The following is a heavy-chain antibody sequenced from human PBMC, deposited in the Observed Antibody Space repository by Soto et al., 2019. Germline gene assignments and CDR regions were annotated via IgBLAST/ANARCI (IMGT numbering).Heavy chain of an antibody. CDR2: VYYSGST. V-gene: IGHV4-59*01. D-gene: IGHD1-1*01. CDR1: GASISSYY. CDR3: ARDTTPSL. Sequence: QVQLQESGPGLVKPSETLSLTCTVSGASISSYYWSWIRPPPGKGLEWIGHVYYSGSTNSNPSLTSRLTLSVATSKNPSSLTLSSVTAADTAMYYCARDTTPSLWGQGTLVTVSS. J-gene: IGHJ4*02.